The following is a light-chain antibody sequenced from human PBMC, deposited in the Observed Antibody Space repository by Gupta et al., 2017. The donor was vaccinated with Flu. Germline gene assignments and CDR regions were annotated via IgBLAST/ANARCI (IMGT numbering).Light chain of an antibody. CDR1: QSLLHNNGNNY. V-gene: IGKV2-28*01. CDR2: LGS. Sequence: DIVMTQSQLSLPVTPGEPASISCRSSQSLLHNNGNNYLDWYLQKPGQSPQLLIYLGSNRASGAPDRFSGSGSGTDFTLKISRVEAEDVGVYYCMQALQTPRTFGQGTKVEIK. CDR3: MQALQTPRT. J-gene: IGKJ1*01.